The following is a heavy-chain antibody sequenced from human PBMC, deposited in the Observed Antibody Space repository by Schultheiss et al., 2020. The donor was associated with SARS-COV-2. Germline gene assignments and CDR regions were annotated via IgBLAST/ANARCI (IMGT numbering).Heavy chain of an antibody. CDR2: IYTSGST. J-gene: IGHJ4*02. D-gene: IGHD3-9*01. V-gene: IGHV4-4*07. Sequence: GSLRLSCTVSGGSISSYYWSWIRQPAGKGLEWIGRIYTSGSTNYNPSLKSRVTMSVDTSKNQFSLKLSSVTAADTAVYYCARFEYYDILTGYLDWGQRTLVTVSS. CDR3: ARFEYYDILTGYLD. CDR1: GGSISSYY.